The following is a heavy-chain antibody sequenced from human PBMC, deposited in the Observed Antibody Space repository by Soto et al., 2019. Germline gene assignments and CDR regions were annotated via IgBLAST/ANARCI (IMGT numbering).Heavy chain of an antibody. CDR2: IIPIFGTA. V-gene: IGHV1-69*13. Sequence: ASVKVSCKASGGTFSSYAISWVRQAPGQGLEWMGGIIPIFGTANYAQKFQGRVTITADESTSTAYMELSSLRSEDTAVYYCARDSLQSSHHYGMDVWGQGTTVTVSS. J-gene: IGHJ6*02. CDR1: GGTFSSYA. D-gene: IGHD1-1*01. CDR3: ARDSLQSSHHYGMDV.